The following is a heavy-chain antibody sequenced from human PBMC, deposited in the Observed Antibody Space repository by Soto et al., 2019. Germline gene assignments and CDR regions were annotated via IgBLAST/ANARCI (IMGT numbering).Heavy chain of an antibody. CDR2: IYYSGST. D-gene: IGHD4-17*01. V-gene: IGHV4-59*08. J-gene: IGHJ4*02. CDR3: ARQGLTVTSLGLGVDY. Sequence: PSETLSLTCTVSGGSISSYYWSWIRQPPGKGLEWIGYIYYSGSTNYNPSLKSRVTISVDTSKNQFSLKLSSVTAADTAVYYCARQGLTVTSLGLGVDYWSQGTLVTVSS. CDR1: GGSISSYY.